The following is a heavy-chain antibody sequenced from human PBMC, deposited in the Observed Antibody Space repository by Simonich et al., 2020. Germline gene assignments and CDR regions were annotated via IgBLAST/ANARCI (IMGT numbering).Heavy chain of an antibody. Sequence: QVQLQQWGAGLLKPSETLSLTCAVYGGSFIGYYWSWIRQPPGKGLEWIGEINHSGRTNYNPSLKIRVTISVDTSKNQFSLKLSSVTAADTAVYYCARGKGWKNAFDIWGQGTMVTVSS. J-gene: IGHJ3*02. CDR2: INHSGRT. V-gene: IGHV4-34*01. D-gene: IGHD1-1*01. CDR3: ARGKGWKNAFDI. CDR1: GGSFIGYY.